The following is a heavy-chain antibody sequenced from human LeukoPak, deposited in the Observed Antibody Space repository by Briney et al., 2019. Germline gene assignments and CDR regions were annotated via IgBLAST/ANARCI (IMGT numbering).Heavy chain of an antibody. J-gene: IGHJ4*02. CDR1: GFTFSSYA. D-gene: IGHD3-10*01. CDR2: ISGSGGTT. Sequence: PGGSLRLSCAASGFTFSSYAMSWVRQAPGKGLEWVSTISGSGGTTFYVDSVKGRFTISRDNSKNTLYLQMDSLRVEDTAVYYCAAHFGSTSFSTYDYWGQGTLVTVSS. CDR3: AAHFGSTSFSTYDY. V-gene: IGHV3-23*01.